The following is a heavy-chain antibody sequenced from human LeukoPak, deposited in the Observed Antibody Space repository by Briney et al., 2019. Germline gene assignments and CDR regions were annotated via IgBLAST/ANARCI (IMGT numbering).Heavy chain of an antibody. CDR1: GFTFSSYA. CDR3: ARDYCSSTSCYNRFDP. D-gene: IGHD2-2*02. J-gene: IGHJ5*02. V-gene: IGHV3-30-3*01. CDR2: ISYDGSNK. Sequence: GGSLRLSCAASGFTFSSYAMHWVRQAPGKGLEWVAVISYDGSNKYYADSVKGRFTISRDNSKNTLYLQMNSLRAEDTAVYYCARDYCSSTSCYNRFDPWGQGTLVTVSS.